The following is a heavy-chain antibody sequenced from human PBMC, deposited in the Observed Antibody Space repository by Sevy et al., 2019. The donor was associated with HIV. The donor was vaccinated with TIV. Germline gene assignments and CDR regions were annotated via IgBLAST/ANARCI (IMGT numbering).Heavy chain of an antibody. V-gene: IGHV1-24*01. CDR1: GYSVIEFS. CDR3: ATTKDHYDSSGYPFDY. CDR2: FDPEDDET. D-gene: IGHD3-22*01. Sequence: ASVKVSCKVSGYSVIEFSMHWVRQAPGKGLEWMGTFDPEDDETIYAQKIQGRVTMTEDTSTDTAYMELSSLRSEDTAVYYWATTKDHYDSSGYPFDYWGQGTLVTVSS. J-gene: IGHJ4*02.